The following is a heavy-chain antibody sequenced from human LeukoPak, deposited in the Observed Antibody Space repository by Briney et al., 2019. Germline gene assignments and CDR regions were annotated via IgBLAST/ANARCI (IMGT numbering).Heavy chain of an antibody. D-gene: IGHD6-25*01. J-gene: IGHJ6*02. V-gene: IGHV3-9*01. CDR3: ANDIRRGDYYFGMDV. CDR1: GFTFDDYA. Sequence: HPGGSLRLSCAASGFTFDDYAIHWVRQAPGKGLEWVSGMSWNGGSIGYADSVKGRFTISRDNAKNSLYLQMNSLRAEDTALYYCANDIRRGDYYFGMDVWGQGTTVTVSS. CDR2: MSWNGGSI.